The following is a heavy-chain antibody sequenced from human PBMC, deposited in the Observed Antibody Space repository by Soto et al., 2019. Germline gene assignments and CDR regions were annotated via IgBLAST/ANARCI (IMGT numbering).Heavy chain of an antibody. V-gene: IGHV4-59*08. Sequence: EAWCHSFSVYAGSLSRENWNGCLQLPGKGLEWIGYIYYSGSTNYNPSLKSRFTKSIDTSRNQFSLTLTSVTAADTAVYYCASQKLDVPTFFDYWSQGTLGTVS. CDR1: AGSLSREN. D-gene: IGHD3-16*01. CDR3: ASQKLDVPTFFDY. J-gene: IGHJ4*02. CDR2: IYYSGST.